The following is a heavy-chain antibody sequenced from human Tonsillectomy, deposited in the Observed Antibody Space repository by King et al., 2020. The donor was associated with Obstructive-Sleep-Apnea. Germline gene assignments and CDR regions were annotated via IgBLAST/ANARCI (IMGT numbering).Heavy chain of an antibody. CDR3: ARDRNDYADH. J-gene: IGHJ4*02. V-gene: IGHV3-30*15. CDR2: ISYDGSRK. CDR1: GFTFSSYA. Sequence: VQLVESGGGVVKPGRSLRLSCAASGFTFSSYAMHWVRQAPGKGLEWVAVISYDGSRKYYADSVKRRFTISRDSSRNTVYLQMSSLRAEDTALYYCARDRNDYADHWGQGTLVTVSS.